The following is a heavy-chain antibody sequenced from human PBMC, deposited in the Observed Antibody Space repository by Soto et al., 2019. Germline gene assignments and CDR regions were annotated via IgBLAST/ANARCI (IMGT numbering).Heavy chain of an antibody. V-gene: IGHV4-30-4*01. CDR2: IHYSGTT. J-gene: IGHJ4*02. D-gene: IGHD3-22*01. Sequence: PSETLSLTCTVSGGSINRGDYYWSWIRQPPGKGLEWIGYIHYSGTTYYNPSLKSRITISVDASKNQFSLKLSSVTAADTAMYYCARVRGPYYDSNCLDYSGPGPLVTVSS. CDR1: GGSINRGDYY. CDR3: ARVRGPYYDSNCLDY.